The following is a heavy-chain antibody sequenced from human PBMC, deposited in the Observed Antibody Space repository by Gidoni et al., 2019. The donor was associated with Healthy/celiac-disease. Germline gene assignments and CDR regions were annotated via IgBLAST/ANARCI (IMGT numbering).Heavy chain of an antibody. Sequence: QVTLKVSGPVLVKHTETLTLPCTVSAFSLSNARMGVSWIRQPPGKALAWLAHIFSNDEKSYSTSLKSRLTISKDTSKSQVVLTMTNMDPVDTATYYCARMELATMVDAFYIWGQGTMVTVSS. V-gene: IGHV2-26*01. CDR1: AFSLSNARMG. D-gene: IGHD5-12*01. CDR2: IFSNDEK. J-gene: IGHJ3*02. CDR3: ARMELATMVDAFYI.